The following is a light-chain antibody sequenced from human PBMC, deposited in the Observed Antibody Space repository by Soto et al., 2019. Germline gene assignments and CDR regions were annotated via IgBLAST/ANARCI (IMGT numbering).Light chain of an antibody. J-gene: IGKJ1*01. CDR2: GAS. Sequence: EIVMTQSPATLSVSPGERATLSCRASHNVRSSLAWYQQKAGHAPRLLIHGASTRATGIPGRFSGSGSGTEFTLIISSLQSEDFAVYYCQQYNEWPETFGHGTRVEIK. V-gene: IGKV3-15*01. CDR1: HNVRSS. CDR3: QQYNEWPET.